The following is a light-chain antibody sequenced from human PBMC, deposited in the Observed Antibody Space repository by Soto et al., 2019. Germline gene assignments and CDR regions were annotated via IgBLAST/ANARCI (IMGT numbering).Light chain of an antibody. V-gene: IGLV2-18*02. J-gene: IGLJ1*01. Sequence: QSALTQPPSVSGSPGQSVAISCTGTSSDVGGYNRVSWYQQAPGKAPKLLIYDVSNRPSGGSTRFSGSKSGNTASLTISGLQAEDEADYYCTSYASGSAYVFGPGTGHRP. CDR3: TSYASGSAYV. CDR2: DVS. CDR1: SSDVGGYNR.